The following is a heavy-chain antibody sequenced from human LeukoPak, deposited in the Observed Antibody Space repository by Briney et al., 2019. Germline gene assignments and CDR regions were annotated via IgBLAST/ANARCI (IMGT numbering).Heavy chain of an antibody. D-gene: IGHD3-22*01. J-gene: IGHJ3*02. CDR2: IYHSGST. CDR3: ARVERIAMIVVIIRAFDI. Sequence: SETLSLTCTVSGYSISSGYYWGWIRQPPGKGLEWIGSIYHSGSTYYNPSLKSRVTISVDKSKNHFSLKLSSVTAADTAVYYCARVERIAMIVVIIRAFDIWGQGTMVTVSS. V-gene: IGHV4-38-2*02. CDR1: GYSISSGYY.